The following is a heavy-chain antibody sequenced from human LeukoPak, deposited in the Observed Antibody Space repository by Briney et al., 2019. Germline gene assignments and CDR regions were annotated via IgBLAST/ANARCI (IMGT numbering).Heavy chain of an antibody. CDR1: GFTFSTYA. D-gene: IGHD2-2*01. V-gene: IGHV3-30*18. CDR3: AKGATSCSSTSCPDAFDI. CDR2: ISHDGSDK. J-gene: IGHJ3*02. Sequence: GGSLRLSCEASGFTFSTYAMHWVRQAPGKGLEWVALISHDGSDKNYADSVKGRFTISRDNSKNTLYLQMNSLRAEDTAVYYCAKGATSCSSTSCPDAFDIWGQGTMVTVSS.